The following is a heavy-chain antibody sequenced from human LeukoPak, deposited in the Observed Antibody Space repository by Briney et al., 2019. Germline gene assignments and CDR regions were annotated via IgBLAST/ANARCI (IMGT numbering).Heavy chain of an antibody. D-gene: IGHD5-24*01. CDR1: GYSFSSYW. Sequence: GESLKISCKASGYSFSSYWIGWVRQMPGKALEWMGIIYPSDSDTKYSPSFEGQVAISVDKSTSTAYVEWGSLKASDTAMYYCARRGRDGYFSLDYWGQGTLVTVSS. CDR3: ARRGRDGYFSLDY. CDR2: IYPSDSDT. J-gene: IGHJ4*02. V-gene: IGHV5-51*01.